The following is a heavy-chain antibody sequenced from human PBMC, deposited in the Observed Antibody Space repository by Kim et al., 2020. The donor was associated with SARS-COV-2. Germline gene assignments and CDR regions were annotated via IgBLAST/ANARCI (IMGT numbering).Heavy chain of an antibody. J-gene: IGHJ4*02. CDR2: IYYNGNT. D-gene: IGHD1-26*01. Sequence: SETLSLTCAXSGGSINNYYWNWIRQPPGKGLEWIGYIYYNGNTKYNPSLKTRVTISLDSTNSRFSLKLSSVTAADTAVYYCTRENFLQTWEGFDYWGQGALVTVSS. CDR3: TRENFLQTWEGFDY. V-gene: IGHV4-59*01. CDR1: GGSINNYY.